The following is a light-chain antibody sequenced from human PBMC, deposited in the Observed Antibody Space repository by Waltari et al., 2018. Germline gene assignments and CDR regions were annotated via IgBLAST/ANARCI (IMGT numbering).Light chain of an antibody. J-gene: IGKJ1*01. Sequence: DIQMTQSPSTLSASVGDRVTIACRASQSISGWLAWYQQKPGKAPNLLISKASSLQTGVPSRFNGSGSGTEFTLTINTLQPEDFATYHCLQYNSYSWTFGQGTKVEIK. V-gene: IGKV1-5*03. CDR2: KAS. CDR1: QSISGW. CDR3: LQYNSYSWT.